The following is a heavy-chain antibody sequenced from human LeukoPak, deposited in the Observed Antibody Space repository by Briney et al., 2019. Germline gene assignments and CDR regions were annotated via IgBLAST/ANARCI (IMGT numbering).Heavy chain of an antibody. D-gene: IGHD6-13*01. J-gene: IGHJ4*02. CDR1: GYTFTSYG. Sequence: GASVKVSCKASGYTFTSYGISWVRQAPGQGLEWMGWINAGNGNTKYSQEFQGRVTITRDTSASTAYMELSSLRSEDMAVYYCARSAAGTGALYYFDYWGQGTLVTVSS. CDR2: INAGNGNT. CDR3: ARSAAGTGALYYFDY. V-gene: IGHV1-3*03.